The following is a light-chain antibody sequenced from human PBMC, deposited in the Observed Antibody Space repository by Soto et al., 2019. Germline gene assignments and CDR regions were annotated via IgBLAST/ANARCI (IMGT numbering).Light chain of an antibody. CDR3: LQDFKYPRT. J-gene: IGKJ3*01. Sequence: AIQMTQSPSSLSGAVGGRVTITCRASQGIKNDLNWYQQKPGKAPQLLIYGASTLQRGVPSRFRGSGSGIDFTLTISSLQPEDFATYYCLQDFKYPRTFGPGTRVDL. V-gene: IGKV1-6*01. CDR1: QGIKND. CDR2: GAS.